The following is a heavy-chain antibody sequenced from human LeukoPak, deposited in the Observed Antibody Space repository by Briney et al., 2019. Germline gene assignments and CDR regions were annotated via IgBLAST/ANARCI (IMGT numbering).Heavy chain of an antibody. J-gene: IGHJ4*02. CDR3: ASDVTTVTITDY. CDR2: ISYDGSNK. D-gene: IGHD4-17*01. CDR1: GFTFSSYG. V-gene: IGHV3-30*19. Sequence: PGGSLRLSCAASGFTFSSYGMHWVRQAPGKGLEWVAVISYDGSNKYYADSVKGRFTISRDNSKNTLYLQMNSLRAEDTAVYYCASDVTTVTITDYWGQGTLVTVSS.